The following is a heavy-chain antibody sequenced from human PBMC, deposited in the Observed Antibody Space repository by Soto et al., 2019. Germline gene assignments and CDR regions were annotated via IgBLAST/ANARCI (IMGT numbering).Heavy chain of an antibody. J-gene: IGHJ4*02. D-gene: IGHD6-19*01. CDR3: ARPTGYSSGWFDY. Sequence: GESVKSAGKGSGYSFTIYWIGWVLQMPGKGLEWMGIIYPGDSDTRYSPSFQGQVTISADKSISTAYLQWSSLKASDTAMYYCARPTGYSSGWFDYWGQGTLVTVSS. V-gene: IGHV5-51*01. CDR2: IYPGDSDT. CDR1: GYSFTIYW.